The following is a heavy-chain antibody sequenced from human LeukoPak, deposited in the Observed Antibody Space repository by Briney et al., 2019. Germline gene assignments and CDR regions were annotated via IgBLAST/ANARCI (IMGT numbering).Heavy chain of an antibody. V-gene: IGHV4-4*02. CDR2: ISHTGST. J-gene: IGHJ4*02. D-gene: IGHD5-18*01. CDR1: GFTFGDYG. Sequence: KPGGSLRLSCTASGFTFGDYGMSWVRQAPGKGLEWIGEISHTGSTDYNPSLKSRVTMSVDKSKNQFSLKLRSVTAADTAVYYCARLDPPTPLWPRLYFVYWGQGVLVSVSS. CDR3: ARLDPPTPLWPRLYFVY.